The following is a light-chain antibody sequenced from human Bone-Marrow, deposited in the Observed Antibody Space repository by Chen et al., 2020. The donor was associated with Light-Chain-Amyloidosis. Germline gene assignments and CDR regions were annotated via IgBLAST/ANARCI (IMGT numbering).Light chain of an antibody. CDR3: SSYVGSNDYV. J-gene: IGLJ1*01. CDR2: GVN. CDR1: SRDVGGYHY. Sequence: QSALTQPPSASGPPGQSVTISCTGTSRDVGGYHYVSWYQHHPGKAPKLIIYGVNNRPSGVPDLFSGSKSGNTASLLVSGLQAEDEADYYCSSYVGSNDYVFGTGTRLTVL. V-gene: IGLV2-8*01.